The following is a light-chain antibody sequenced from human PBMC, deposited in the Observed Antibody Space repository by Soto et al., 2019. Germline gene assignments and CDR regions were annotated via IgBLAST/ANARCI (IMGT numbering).Light chain of an antibody. V-gene: IGKV3D-7*01. J-gene: IGKJ1*01. CDR3: KQDFNLPWP. CDR2: GTS. CDR1: QTVSRMY. Sequence: EIVLTQSPVTLSLSPGERATLSCRASQTVSRMYLSWFQQKPGQAPRLLIYGTSTRATGIPVRFSGSGSVTDFNNNSSIVQPEDFAVYFCKQDFNLPWPVGKGTKVEIK.